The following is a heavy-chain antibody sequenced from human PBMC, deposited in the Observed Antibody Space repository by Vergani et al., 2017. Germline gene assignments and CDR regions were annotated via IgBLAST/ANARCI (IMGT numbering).Heavy chain of an antibody. D-gene: IGHD2-2*01. V-gene: IGHV3-23*01. J-gene: IGHJ4*02. Sequence: EVQLLESGGNLVQPGGSLRLSCAASGFTFTNFAMTWVRQAPGEGLEWVSGISGSGGFTYYADSVKGRFTISRDNSKNTMFLQMNNLRAEDTAVYYCTTGAASSPDWGQGTLVTVSS. CDR3: TTGAASSPD. CDR2: ISGSGGFT. CDR1: GFTFTNFA.